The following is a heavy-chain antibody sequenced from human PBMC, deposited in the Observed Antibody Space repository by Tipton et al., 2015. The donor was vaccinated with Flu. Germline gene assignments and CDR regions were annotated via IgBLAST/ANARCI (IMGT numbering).Heavy chain of an antibody. Sequence: TLSLTCTVSGAFFTSYYWNWIRQPPGKGLEWIGYIYNSQYTKYNPSLKSRVTISVDTSTKQFSLQLRSVTAADTAVYYCARDPSLGMPDYFDYWGQGTLVTASS. CDR3: ARDPSLGMPDYFDY. D-gene: IGHD2-2*01. CDR2: IYNSQYT. V-gene: IGHV4-59*12. CDR1: GAFFTSYY. J-gene: IGHJ4*02.